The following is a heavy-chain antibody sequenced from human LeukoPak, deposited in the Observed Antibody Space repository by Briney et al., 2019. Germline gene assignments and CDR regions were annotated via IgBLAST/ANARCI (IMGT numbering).Heavy chain of an antibody. V-gene: IGHV4-31*03. Sequence: SETLSLTCTVSGGSISSGGYYWSWIRQHPRKGLEWIGYIYYSGSTYYNPSLKSRVTISVDTSKNQFSLKLSSVTAADTAVYYCARERFKRFDPWGQGTLVTVSS. CDR2: IYYSGST. CDR3: ARERFKRFDP. D-gene: IGHD3-3*01. CDR1: GGSISSGGYY. J-gene: IGHJ5*02.